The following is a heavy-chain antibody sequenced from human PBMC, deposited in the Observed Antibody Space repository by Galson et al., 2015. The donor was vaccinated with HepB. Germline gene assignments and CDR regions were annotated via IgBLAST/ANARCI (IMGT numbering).Heavy chain of an antibody. CDR3: AVLRGEWEAFDI. V-gene: IGHV1-46*01. Sequence: SVKVSCKASGYTFTSYYMHWVRQAPGQGLEWMGIINPSGGSTSYAQKFQGRVTMTRDTSTSTVYMELSSLRSEDTAVYYCAVLRGEWEAFDIWGQGTMVTVSS. D-gene: IGHD1-26*01. J-gene: IGHJ3*02. CDR2: INPSGGST. CDR1: GYTFTSYY.